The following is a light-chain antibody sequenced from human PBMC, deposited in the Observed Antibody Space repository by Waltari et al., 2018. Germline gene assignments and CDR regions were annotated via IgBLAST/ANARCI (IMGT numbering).Light chain of an antibody. J-gene: IGLJ2*01. CDR3: GTWDSSLSVGV. CDR2: ETT. V-gene: IGLV1-51*01. Sequence: QSVLTQPPSVSAAPGQTVTISCSGTSPNIGNNYVSWYQQFPGTAPKLLISETTKRPSWIPDRFFGAKSCTSATLDIHGLQTGDEADYYCGTWDSSLSVGVLGGGTKLTVL. CDR1: SPNIGNNY.